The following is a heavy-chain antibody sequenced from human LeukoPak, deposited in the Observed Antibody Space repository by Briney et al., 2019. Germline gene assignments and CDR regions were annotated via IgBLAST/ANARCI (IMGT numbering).Heavy chain of an antibody. CDR2: INHSGST. J-gene: IGHJ6*02. D-gene: IGHD5-18*01. Sequence: SETLSLTCTVSGGSISSSSYYWGWIRQPPGKGLEWIGEINHSGSTNYNPSLKSRVTISLDTSKNQFSLKVSTVTAADTAVYYCARRTRGYSYGPYYYGMDVWGQGTTVTVSS. V-gene: IGHV4-39*07. CDR1: GGSISSSSYY. CDR3: ARRTRGYSYGPYYYGMDV.